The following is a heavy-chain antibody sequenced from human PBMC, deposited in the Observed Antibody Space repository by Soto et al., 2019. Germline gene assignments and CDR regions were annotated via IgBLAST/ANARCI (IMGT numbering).Heavy chain of an antibody. D-gene: IGHD1-26*01. CDR3: ARDCPGSYYSGCFDY. CDR2: ISAYNGNT. Sequence: ASVKVSCKASGYTFTSYGISWVRQAPGQGLEWMGWISAYNGNTNYAQKLQGRVTMTTDTSTSTAYMELRSLRSDDTAVYYCARDCPGSYYSGCFDYWGQGTLVTVSS. J-gene: IGHJ4*02. V-gene: IGHV1-18*01. CDR1: GYTFTSYG.